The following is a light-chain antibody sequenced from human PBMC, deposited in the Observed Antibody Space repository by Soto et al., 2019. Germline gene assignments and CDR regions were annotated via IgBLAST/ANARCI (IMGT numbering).Light chain of an antibody. CDR1: QGISSY. CDR2: AAS. CDR3: QQYYSYPPWT. V-gene: IGKV1-8*01. Sequence: AIRMTQSPSSLSASTGDRVTITCRASQGISSYLAWYQQKQGKAPKLLIYAASTLQIGVPSRFSGSGSGTDFTLTISCLQSEDFATYYCQQYYSYPPWTFGQGTKVEIK. J-gene: IGKJ1*01.